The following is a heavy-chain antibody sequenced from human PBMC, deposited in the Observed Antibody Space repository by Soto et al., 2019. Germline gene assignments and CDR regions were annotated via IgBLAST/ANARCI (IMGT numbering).Heavy chain of an antibody. CDR2: ICHGGGA. J-gene: IGHJ1*01. CDR1: GGSFSGYC. CDR3: AGYSNSWSKYVKH. Sequence: VQLQQWGAGLLKPSETLSLPCAVYGGSFSGYCWSWIRQTPGERLEWVGDICHGGGANYNPSLKSRVSFSMDPSKNQFSLKLNSVMAADTAVYYCAGYSNSWSKYVKHWGRGSLVTVSS. V-gene: IGHV4-34*01. D-gene: IGHD6-13*01.